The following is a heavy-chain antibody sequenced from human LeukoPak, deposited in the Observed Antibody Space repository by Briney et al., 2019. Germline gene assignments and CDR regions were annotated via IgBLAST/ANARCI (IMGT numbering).Heavy chain of an antibody. J-gene: IGHJ4*02. Sequence: PGGSLRLSCAASGFTVSSNYMSWVRQTPGKGLEWVSVIYSGGSTYYADSVKGRFTISRDNSKNTLHLQMNSLRAEDTAVYYCVIPARQGASLDYWGQGTLVTVSS. CDR2: IYSGGST. CDR3: VIPARQGASLDY. CDR1: GFTVSSNY. D-gene: IGHD6-6*01. V-gene: IGHV3-53*01.